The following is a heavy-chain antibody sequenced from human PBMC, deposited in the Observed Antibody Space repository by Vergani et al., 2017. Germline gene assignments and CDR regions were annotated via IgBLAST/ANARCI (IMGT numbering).Heavy chain of an antibody. CDR3: ARARWATGYYYYGMDV. D-gene: IGHD5-12*01. CDR1: GGSFSGYY. V-gene: IGHV4-34*01. CDR2: INHSGST. Sequence: QVQLQQWGAGLLKPSETLSLTCAVHGGSFSGYYWSWIRQPPGKGLEWIGEINHSGSTNYNPSLKSRVTISVDTSKNQFSLKLSSVTAADTAVYYCARARWATGYYYYGMDVWGQGTTVTVSS. J-gene: IGHJ6*02.